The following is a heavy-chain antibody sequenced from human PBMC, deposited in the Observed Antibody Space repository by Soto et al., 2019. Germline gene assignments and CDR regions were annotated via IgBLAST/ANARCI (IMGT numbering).Heavy chain of an antibody. J-gene: IGHJ4*02. Sequence: GGSLRLSCAASGFTFSSHGMHWVRQAPGKGLERVAVIWYDGSNKYYADSVKGRFTISRDNSKNTLYLQMNSLRAEDTAVYYCARDKFLAALSAAGTSFDYWGQGTLVTVSS. D-gene: IGHD6-13*01. V-gene: IGHV3-33*01. CDR3: ARDKFLAALSAAGTSFDY. CDR1: GFTFSSHG. CDR2: IWYDGSNK.